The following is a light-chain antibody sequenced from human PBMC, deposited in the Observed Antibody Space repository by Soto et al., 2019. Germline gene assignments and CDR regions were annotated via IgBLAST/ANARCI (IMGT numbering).Light chain of an antibody. Sequence: DIHMTQSPSSLSASVGDRVTITCRASQDISSWLAWFQQKPDKAPKLLIYAASSMQGGVPSRFSGSGSGTDFTLTINSLQPEDFATYYCQQYNSYPLTFGGGTKVEIK. J-gene: IGKJ4*01. CDR3: QQYNSYPLT. CDR1: QDISSW. CDR2: AAS. V-gene: IGKV1D-16*01.